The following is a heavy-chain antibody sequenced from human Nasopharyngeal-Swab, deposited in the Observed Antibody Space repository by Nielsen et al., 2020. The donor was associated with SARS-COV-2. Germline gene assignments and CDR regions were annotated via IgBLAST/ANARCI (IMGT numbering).Heavy chain of an antibody. CDR1: GYSFSNYW. D-gene: IGHD2-15*01. J-gene: IGHJ5*01. V-gene: IGHV5-51*01. CDR3: ARADCSGGNGYSLSWFDS. Sequence: GGSLRLSCQGSGYSFSNYWIGWVRQLPGKGLEWVGVIYPADSDASYSPSFQGHVTISEDKSINTAYLKWSSLKAADTAMYYCARADCSGGNGYSLSWFDSWGQGTLVTVSS. CDR2: IYPADSDA.